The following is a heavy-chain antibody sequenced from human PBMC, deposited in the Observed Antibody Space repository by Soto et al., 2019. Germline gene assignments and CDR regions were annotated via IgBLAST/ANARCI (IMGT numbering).Heavy chain of an antibody. CDR3: ARDVLYSTSRIDS. J-gene: IGHJ4*02. D-gene: IGHD6-6*01. V-gene: IGHV4-30-4*01. Sequence: PSETLSLTCTVSGGSLSSGDYYWSWIRQPPGKGLEWIGYIYYSGSTYYTPSLRSRVTISVDTSKNQFSLKLSSVTAADTAVYYCARDVLYSTSRIDSWGQGTLVTVSS. CDR2: IYYSGST. CDR1: GGSLSSGDYY.